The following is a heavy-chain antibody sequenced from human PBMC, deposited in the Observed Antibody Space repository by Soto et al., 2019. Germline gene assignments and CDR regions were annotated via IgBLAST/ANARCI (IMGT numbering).Heavy chain of an antibody. CDR3: ARVDHRGYFAILTDY. CDR1: GDSLSIGGHY. J-gene: IGHJ4*02. V-gene: IGHV4-31*03. D-gene: IGHD3-9*01. CDR2: IYDSVNT. Sequence: TLSLTCTVSGDSLSIGGHYWSWILQHPGKGLEWIGHIYDSVNTYYSPSLRSRVTISADMSKNQFSLNLRSVTAADTAVYYCARVDHRGYFAILTDYWGQGTLVTVSS.